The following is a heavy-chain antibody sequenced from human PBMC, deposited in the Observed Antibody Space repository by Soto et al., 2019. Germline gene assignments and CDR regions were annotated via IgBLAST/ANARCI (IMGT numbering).Heavy chain of an antibody. CDR2: VNPNSGNT. J-gene: IGHJ5*02. D-gene: IGHD6-19*01. CDR1: GYTFTSYD. Sequence: QVQLVQSGAEVKKPGASVKVSCKASGYTFTSYDINWVRQATGQGLEWMGWVNPNSGNTGYAQKFQGRVTMTRNTSISTAYMELSSLRSEDTAVYYCARGRWGFSGSGFRFDPWGQGTLVTVSS. V-gene: IGHV1-8*01. CDR3: ARGRWGFSGSGFRFDP.